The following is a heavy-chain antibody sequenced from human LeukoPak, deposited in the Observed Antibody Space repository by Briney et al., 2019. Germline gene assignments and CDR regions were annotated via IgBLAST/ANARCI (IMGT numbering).Heavy chain of an antibody. D-gene: IGHD3-9*01. J-gene: IGHJ4*02. V-gene: IGHV3-30-3*01. Sequence: PGGSLRLSCAASGSTFSSYAMHWVRRAPGKGLEWVAVISYDGSNKYYADSVKGRFTISRDNSKNTLYLQMNSLRAEDTAVYYCASYDILTGYPGYWGQGTLVTVSS. CDR3: ASYDILTGYPGY. CDR2: ISYDGSNK. CDR1: GSTFSSYA.